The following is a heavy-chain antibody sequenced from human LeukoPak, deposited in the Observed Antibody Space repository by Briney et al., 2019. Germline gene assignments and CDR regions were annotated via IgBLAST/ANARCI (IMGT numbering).Heavy chain of an antibody. V-gene: IGHV1-69*13. CDR2: IIPIFGTA. CDR3: ASMVLGAAAGIEGEETFDY. Sequence: SVKVSFKASGYTFSSYAISWVRQAPGQGLEWMGGIIPIFGTANYAQKFQGRVTITADESTSTAYMELSSLRSEDTAVYYCASMVLGAAAGIEGEETFDYWGQGTLVTVSS. CDR1: GYTFSSYA. D-gene: IGHD6-13*01. J-gene: IGHJ4*02.